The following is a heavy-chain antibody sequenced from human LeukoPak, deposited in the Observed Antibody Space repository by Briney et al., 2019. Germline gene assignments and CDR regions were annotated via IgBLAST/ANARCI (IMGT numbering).Heavy chain of an antibody. CDR2: IYYSGST. V-gene: IGHV4-39*07. Sequence: SETLSLTCTVSGGSISSSSYYWGWIRQPPGKGLEWIGSIYYSGSTYYNPSLKSRVTISVDTSKNQFSLKLSSVTAADTAVYYCARDSGSLVRARYFDYWGQGTLVTVSS. CDR3: ARDSGSLVRARYFDY. D-gene: IGHD6-13*01. J-gene: IGHJ4*02. CDR1: GGSISSSSYY.